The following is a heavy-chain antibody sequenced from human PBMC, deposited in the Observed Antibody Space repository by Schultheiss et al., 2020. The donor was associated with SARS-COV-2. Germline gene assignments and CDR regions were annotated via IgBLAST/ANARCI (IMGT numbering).Heavy chain of an antibody. CDR2: IYYSGST. Sequence: SETLSLTCTVSGGSISSSSYYWGWIRQPPGKGLEWIGSIYYSGSTYYNPSLKSRVTISVDTSKNQFSLKLRSVTAADTAVYYCARRSFSGFWYFDLWGRGTLVTVSS. V-gene: IGHV4-39*01. CDR1: GGSISSSSYY. D-gene: IGHD3-10*01. J-gene: IGHJ2*01. CDR3: ARRSFSGFWYFDL.